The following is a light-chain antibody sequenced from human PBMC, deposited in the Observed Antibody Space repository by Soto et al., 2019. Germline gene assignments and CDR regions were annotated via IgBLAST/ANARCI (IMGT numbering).Light chain of an antibody. Sequence: QSVLTQPPSASGTPGQRVPIYCSGSNSNIGSNTVNWYQQLPGTAPKLLIYNNNQRPSGVPDRFSGSRSGTSASLAISGLQSEDEADYYCAAWDDSLNGVVFGGGTKLTVL. V-gene: IGLV1-44*01. J-gene: IGLJ2*01. CDR2: NNN. CDR1: NSNIGSNT. CDR3: AAWDDSLNGVV.